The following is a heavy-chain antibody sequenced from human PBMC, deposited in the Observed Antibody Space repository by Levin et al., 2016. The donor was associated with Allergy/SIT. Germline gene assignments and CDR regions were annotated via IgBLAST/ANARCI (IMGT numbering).Heavy chain of an antibody. CDR3: ARQDCGGDCYLIPHWYFDL. J-gene: IGHJ2*01. Sequence: VRQMPGKGLEWMGIIYPGDSDTRYSPSFQGQVTISADKSISTAYLQWSSLKASDTAMYYCARQDCGGDCYLIPHWYFDLWGRGTLVTVSS. CDR2: IYPGDSDT. D-gene: IGHD2-21*02. V-gene: IGHV5-51*01.